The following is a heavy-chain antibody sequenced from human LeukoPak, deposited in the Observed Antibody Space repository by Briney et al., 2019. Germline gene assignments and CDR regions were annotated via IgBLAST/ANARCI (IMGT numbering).Heavy chain of an antibody. CDR2: TYYRSKWNS. CDR1: GDSVSSNSAP. D-gene: IGHD1-1*01. V-gene: IGHV6-1*01. Sequence: SQTLSLTCAISGDSVSSNSAPWNWIRQSPSRGLEWLGRTYYRSKWNSDYAVSVKSRITINPDTSKNQFSLHLESVTPEDTAVYYCARDPDNSYEWGPFDPWGQGTLVTVSS. J-gene: IGHJ5*02. CDR3: ARDPDNSYEWGPFDP.